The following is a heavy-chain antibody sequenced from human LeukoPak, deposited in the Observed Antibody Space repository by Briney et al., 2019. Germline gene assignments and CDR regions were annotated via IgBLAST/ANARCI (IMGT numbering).Heavy chain of an antibody. V-gene: IGHV4-59*12. CDR1: GGSISSYY. D-gene: IGHD3-22*01. CDR2: IYYSGST. CDR3: AREASGYYYSLDY. J-gene: IGHJ4*02. Sequence: SETLSLTCTVSGGSISSYYWSWIRQPPGKGLEWIGYIYYSGSTNYNPSLKSRATISVDTSKNQFSLKLSSVTAADTAVYYCAREASGYYYSLDYWGQGTLVTVSS.